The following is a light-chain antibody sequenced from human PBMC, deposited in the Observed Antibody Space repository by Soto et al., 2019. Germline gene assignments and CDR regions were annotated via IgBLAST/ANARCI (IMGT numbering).Light chain of an antibody. CDR1: QSVNSN. V-gene: IGKV3-15*01. CDR2: GAS. CDR3: QQYNNWWT. Sequence: EIVMTQSPATLSVSPGERATLSCRASQSVNSNLAWYQQKPGQAPRLLIYGASTRATGIPARFSGSGSETEFTLTISSLQSKDFAVYYCQQYNNWWTFGQGTKVEIK. J-gene: IGKJ1*01.